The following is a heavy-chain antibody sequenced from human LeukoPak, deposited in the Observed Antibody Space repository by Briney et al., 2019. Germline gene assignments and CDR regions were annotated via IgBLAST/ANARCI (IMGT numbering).Heavy chain of an antibody. Sequence: QPGGSLRLSCAASGFTFSSYAMHWVRQAPGKGLEWVSLISGDGGSTYYADSVKGRFTISRDNSKNSLYLQMNSLRTEDTALYYCANGFMVRGVIPEEHFDYWGQGTLVTVSS. CDR3: ANGFMVRGVIPEEHFDY. CDR2: ISGDGGST. V-gene: IGHV3-43*02. D-gene: IGHD3-10*01. CDR1: GFTFSSYA. J-gene: IGHJ4*02.